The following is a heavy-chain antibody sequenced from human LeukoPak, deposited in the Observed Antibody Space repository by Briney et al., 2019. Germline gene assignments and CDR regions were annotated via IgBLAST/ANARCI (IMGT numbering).Heavy chain of an antibody. CDR1: GFIFSTYA. Sequence: GGSLRLSCAASGFIFSTYAMSWVRQAPGKGLEWVSTISGSRGGTYYADSVKGRFTISRDNSKNTLDLQMNSLRAEDTAVYYCAKRYRNSWYAAWDYWGQGTLVTVS. D-gene: IGHD6-13*01. CDR2: ISGSRGGT. CDR3: AKRYRNSWYAAWDY. J-gene: IGHJ4*02. V-gene: IGHV3-23*01.